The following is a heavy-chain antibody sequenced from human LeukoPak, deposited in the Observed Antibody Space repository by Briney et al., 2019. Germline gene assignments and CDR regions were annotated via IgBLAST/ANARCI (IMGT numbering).Heavy chain of an antibody. CDR1: GGSISSSSYY. Sequence: PSETLSLTCTVSGGSISSSSYYWGWIRQPPGKGLEWIGSIYYSGSTNYNPSLKSRVTISVDTSKNQFSLKLSSVTAADTAVYYCARGGEQLVGPLDYWGQGTLVTVSS. D-gene: IGHD6-13*01. CDR2: IYYSGST. CDR3: ARGGEQLVGPLDY. J-gene: IGHJ4*02. V-gene: IGHV4-39*07.